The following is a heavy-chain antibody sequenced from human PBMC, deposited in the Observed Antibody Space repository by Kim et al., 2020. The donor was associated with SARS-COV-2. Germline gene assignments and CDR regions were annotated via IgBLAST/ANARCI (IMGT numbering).Heavy chain of an antibody. J-gene: IGHJ4*02. CDR1: GYTFTSYY. D-gene: IGHD3-3*01. V-gene: IGHV1-46*01. Sequence: ASVKVSCKASGYTFTSYYMHWVRQAPGQGLEWMGIINPSGGSTSYAQKFQGRVTMTRDTSTSTVYRELSSLRSEDTAVYYCARDGDGYYDFWSGYSLSSFFDYWGQGTLVTVSS. CDR3: ARDGDGYYDFWSGYSLSSFFDY. CDR2: INPSGGST.